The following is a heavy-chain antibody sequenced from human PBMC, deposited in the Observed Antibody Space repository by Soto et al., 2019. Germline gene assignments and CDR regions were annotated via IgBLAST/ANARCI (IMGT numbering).Heavy chain of an antibody. J-gene: IGHJ3*02. Sequence: GGSLRLSCAASGFTFDDYAMHWVRQAPGKGLEWVSGISWNSGSIGYADSVKGRFTISRDNAKNTLYLQMNSLRAEDTAVYYCARSDTAMVRDAFDIWGQGTMVTVSS. CDR3: ARSDTAMVRDAFDI. CDR2: ISWNSGSI. CDR1: GFTFDDYA. D-gene: IGHD5-18*01. V-gene: IGHV3-9*01.